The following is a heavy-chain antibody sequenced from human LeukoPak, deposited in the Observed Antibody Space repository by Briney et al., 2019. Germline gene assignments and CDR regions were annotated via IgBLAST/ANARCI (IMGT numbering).Heavy chain of an antibody. CDR1: GGSFSGYY. CDR3: ARGRWRVNYDSSAYYYRPFDY. CDR2: INHSGST. Sequence: PSETLSLTCAVYGGSFSGYYWSWIRQPPGKGLEWIGEINHSGSTNYNPSLKSRVTISVDTSKNQFSLKLSSVTAADTAVYYCARGRWRVNYDSSAYYYRPFDYWGQGTLVTVSS. V-gene: IGHV4-34*01. J-gene: IGHJ4*02. D-gene: IGHD3-22*01.